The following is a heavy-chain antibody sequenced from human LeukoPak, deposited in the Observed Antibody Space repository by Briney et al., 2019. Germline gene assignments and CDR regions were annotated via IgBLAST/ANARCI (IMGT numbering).Heavy chain of an antibody. J-gene: IGHJ5*02. V-gene: IGHV4-59*12. CDR3: ARLERDIVVS. CDR2: IYYSGST. Sequence: PSETLSLTCTVSGGSISSYYWSWIRQPPGKGLEWIGYIYYSGSTNYNPSLKSRVTISVDTSKNQFSPKLSSVPAADTAVYYCARLERDIVVSWGQGTLVTVSS. D-gene: IGHD2-2*01. CDR1: GGSISSYY.